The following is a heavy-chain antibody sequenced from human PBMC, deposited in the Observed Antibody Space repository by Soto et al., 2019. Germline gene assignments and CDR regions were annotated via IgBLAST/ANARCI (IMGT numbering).Heavy chain of an antibody. D-gene: IGHD2-2*01. Sequence: SETLSLTCAVYGGSFSGYYWSWIRQPPGKGLEWIGEINHSGSTNYNPSLKSRVTISVDTSKNQFSLKLSSVTAADTAVYYCARGPNCSSTSCLINRLFDYWAREPWSPSPQ. V-gene: IGHV4-34*01. CDR2: INHSGST. J-gene: IGHJ4*02. CDR1: GGSFSGYY. CDR3: ARGPNCSSTSCLINRLFDY.